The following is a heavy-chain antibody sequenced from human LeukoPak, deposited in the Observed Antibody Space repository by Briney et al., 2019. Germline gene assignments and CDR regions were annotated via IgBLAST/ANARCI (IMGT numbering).Heavy chain of an antibody. CDR1: GYTFTGYY. D-gene: IGHD3-3*01. CDR2: INPNSGGT. J-gene: IGHJ4*02. V-gene: IGHV1-2*06. CDR3: ARADFWSGYYQFDY. Sequence: ASVKVSCKASGYTFTGYYMHWVRQAPGQGLEWMGRINPNSGGTNYAQKFQGRVTMTRDTSISTAYMELSRLRSDDTAVYYCARADFWSGYYQFDYWGQGTLVTVS.